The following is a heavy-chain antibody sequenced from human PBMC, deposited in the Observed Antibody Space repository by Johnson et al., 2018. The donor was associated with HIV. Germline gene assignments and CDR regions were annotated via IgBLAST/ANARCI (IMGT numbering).Heavy chain of an antibody. D-gene: IGHD5-18*01. CDR1: EFTFSNYG. Sequence: VQLVESGGGVVQPGGSLRLSCAASEFTFSNYGMHWVRQAPGKGLEWVAFIRYDGSHKYYVDSVKGRFTISRDNSKNTLYLQMNSLRAEDTAVYYCAKDLRGYSYGLGAFDIWGQGTMVTVSS. J-gene: IGHJ3*02. CDR2: IRYDGSHK. V-gene: IGHV3-30*02. CDR3: AKDLRGYSYGLGAFDI.